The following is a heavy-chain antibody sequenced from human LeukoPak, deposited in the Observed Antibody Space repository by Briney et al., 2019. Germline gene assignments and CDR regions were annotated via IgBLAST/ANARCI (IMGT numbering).Heavy chain of an antibody. V-gene: IGHV4-59*01. CDR1: GGSISSYY. CDR2: IYYSGST. CDR3: ARVYYYGSGSYLDY. D-gene: IGHD3-10*01. J-gene: IGHJ4*02. Sequence: SSETLSLTCTVSGGSISSYYWSWIRQPPGKGLEWIGYIYYSGSTNYNPSLKSRVTISVDTSKNQFSLKLSSVTAADTAVYYCARVYYYGSGSYLDYWGQGTLVTVSS.